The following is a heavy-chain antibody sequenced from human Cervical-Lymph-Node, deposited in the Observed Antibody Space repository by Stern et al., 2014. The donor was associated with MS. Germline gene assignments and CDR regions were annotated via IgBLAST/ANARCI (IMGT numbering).Heavy chain of an antibody. CDR2: IFPIFGTP. V-gene: IGHV1-69*01. J-gene: IGHJ6*02. CDR3: AYGSKSYYYYFYGMDV. CDR1: GGTFINYS. Sequence: QMQLVQSGAEVKKPGSSVKVSCKGSGGTFINYSFSWVRQAAGQGLEWMGVIFPIFGTPNYAPKFQGRVTMTADESTSTAYMELSSLRSEDTAVYYCAYGSKSYYYYFYGMDVWGQGTTVTVSS. D-gene: IGHD3-10*01.